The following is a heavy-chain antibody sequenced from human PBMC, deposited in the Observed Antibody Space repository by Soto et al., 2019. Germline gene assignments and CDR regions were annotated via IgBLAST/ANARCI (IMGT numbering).Heavy chain of an antibody. Sequence: QVKLQESGPGLVKPSGTLSLTCAFSGGSITSSNWWSWVRKPPGKGLEGIGETYHSGSTNSNPSLKSRVTISVDKSKNQFSLKLSSVTAADTAVYYCARGLGQTLLRGDYGMDVWGQGTTVTVSS. V-gene: IGHV4-4*02. J-gene: IGHJ6*02. CDR2: TYHSGST. CDR1: GGSITSSNW. CDR3: ARGLGQTLLRGDYGMDV. D-gene: IGHD3-10*01.